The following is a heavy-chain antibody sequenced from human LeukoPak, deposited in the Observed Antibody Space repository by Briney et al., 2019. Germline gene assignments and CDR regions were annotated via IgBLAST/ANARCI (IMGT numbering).Heavy chain of an antibody. J-gene: IGHJ4*02. D-gene: IGHD2-2*01. V-gene: IGHV4-38-2*01. CDR1: GYYISSGYY. Sequence: SETLSLTCAVSGYYISSGYYWGWIRQPPGKGLEWIGSIYHSGSTYYNPSLKSRVTISVDTSKNQFSLKLSSVTAADTAVYYCARGRGPAACGYWGQGTLVTVSS. CDR2: IYHSGST. CDR3: ARGRGPAACGY.